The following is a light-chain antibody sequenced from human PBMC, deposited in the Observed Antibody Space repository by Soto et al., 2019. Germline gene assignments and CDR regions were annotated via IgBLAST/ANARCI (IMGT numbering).Light chain of an antibody. V-gene: IGLV2-14*01. CDR2: DVT. J-gene: IGLJ2*01. CDR3: SSYTSSNTLHLV. CDR1: SSDIGGYDY. Sequence: QSALTQPASVSGSPGQSITIFCTGTSSDIGGYDYVSWYQRHPGKAPKLMIYDVTYRPSGVSNRFSGSKSGNTASLTISGLQAEDEADYWCSSYTSSNTLHLVFGGGTKLTLL.